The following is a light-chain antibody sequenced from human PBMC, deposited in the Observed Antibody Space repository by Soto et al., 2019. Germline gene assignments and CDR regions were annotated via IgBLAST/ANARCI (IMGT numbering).Light chain of an antibody. CDR3: LQHSIYWT. CDR1: QSISSW. V-gene: IGKV1-5*03. Sequence: DIQMTQSPSNLSASVGDRVTITCRASQSISSWLAWYQQKPGKVPKLLIYKASSLESGVPSRFSGSGSGTEFTLIISSLQPDDSATYYCLQHSIYWTFGQGTKVEIK. J-gene: IGKJ1*01. CDR2: KAS.